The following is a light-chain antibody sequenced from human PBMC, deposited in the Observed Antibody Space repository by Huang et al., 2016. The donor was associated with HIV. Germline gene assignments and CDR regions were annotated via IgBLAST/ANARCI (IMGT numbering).Light chain of an antibody. CDR1: QSISTD. CDR3: QQSYTTPLT. Sequence: DIQMTQSPSSLSASVGDRVIITCRASQSISTDLNWYQQKSGKAPHLLIYSASTLQTGVPSRFSGGGSGTDFTPTISSLQPEDFATYYCQQSYTTPLTFGGGTKVEIK. J-gene: IGKJ4*01. V-gene: IGKV1-39*01. CDR2: SAS.